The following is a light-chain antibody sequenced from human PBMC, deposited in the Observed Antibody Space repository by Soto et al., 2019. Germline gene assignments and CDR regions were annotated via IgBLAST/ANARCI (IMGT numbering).Light chain of an antibody. V-gene: IGLV2-11*01. Sequence: QSALTQPRSVSGSPGQSVTISCTGTSSDVGGYNYVSWYQQHPGKAPKLMIYDVSKRPSGVPDRFSGSKSGNTASLTISGLQAEDEADYYCCSYAGSRSYVFGTGPKVNVL. CDR1: SSDVGGYNY. CDR2: DVS. J-gene: IGLJ1*01. CDR3: CSYAGSRSYV.